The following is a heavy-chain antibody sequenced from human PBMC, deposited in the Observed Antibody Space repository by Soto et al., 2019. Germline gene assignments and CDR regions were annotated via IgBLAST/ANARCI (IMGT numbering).Heavy chain of an antibody. D-gene: IGHD5-18*01. CDR1: GGSISSYY. V-gene: IGHV4-59*01. Sequence: SETLSLTCTVSGGSISSYYWSWIRQPPGKGLEWIGYIYYSGSTNYNPSLKSRVTISVDTSKNQFSLKLSSVTAADTAVYYSASAGRGSSSGRHYYYYGLDVWGQGTTVTVSS. CDR3: ASAGRGSSSGRHYYYYGLDV. J-gene: IGHJ6*02. CDR2: IYYSGST.